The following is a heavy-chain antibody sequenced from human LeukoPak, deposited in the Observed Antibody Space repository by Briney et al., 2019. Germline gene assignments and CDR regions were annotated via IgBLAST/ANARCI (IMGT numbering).Heavy chain of an antibody. CDR2: ISYDGSNK. CDR3: AKDHYYGSGSPNY. D-gene: IGHD3-10*01. V-gene: IGHV3-30*04. Sequence: GGSLRLSCAASGFTFSSYAMHWVRQAPGKGLEWVAIISYDGSNKYYGDSVEGRFTISRDNSKNTLYLQMNSLRAEDTAVYYCAKDHYYGSGSPNYWGLGTLVTVSS. J-gene: IGHJ4*02. CDR1: GFTFSSYA.